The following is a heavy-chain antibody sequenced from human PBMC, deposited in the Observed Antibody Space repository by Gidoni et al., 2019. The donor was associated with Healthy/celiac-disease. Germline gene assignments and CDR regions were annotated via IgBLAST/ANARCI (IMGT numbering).Heavy chain of an antibody. CDR3: ARGRGGGFDP. CDR2: INHSGST. J-gene: IGHJ5*02. D-gene: IGHD3-10*01. CDR1: GGSFSGYY. V-gene: IGHV4-34*01. Sequence: QVQLQQWGAGLFKPSETLSLTCAVYGGSFSGYYLSWIRQPPGKGLEWIGEINHSGSTNYNPSLKSRVTISVDTSKNQFSLKLSSVTAADTAVYYCARGRGGGFDPWGQGTLVTVSS.